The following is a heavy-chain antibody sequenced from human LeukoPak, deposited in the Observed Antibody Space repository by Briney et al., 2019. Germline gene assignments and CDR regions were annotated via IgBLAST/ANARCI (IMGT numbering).Heavy chain of an antibody. V-gene: IGHV4-34*01. CDR2: INHSGST. Sequence: SETLSLTCAVYGGSFSGYYWSWIRQPPGKGLEWIGEINHSGSTNYNPSLKSRVTISVDTSKIQFSLKLSSVTAADTAVYYCARAYGSGSYITYWGQGTLVTVSS. CDR3: ARAYGSGSYITY. CDR1: GGSFSGYY. J-gene: IGHJ4*02. D-gene: IGHD3-10*01.